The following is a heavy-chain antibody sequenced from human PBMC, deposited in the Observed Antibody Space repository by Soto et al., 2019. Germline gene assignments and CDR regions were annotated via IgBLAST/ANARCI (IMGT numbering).Heavy chain of an antibody. CDR1: GYTFTRYA. Sequence: ASVKVCCKASGYTFTRYAMHWVRQAPGQRLEWMGWINAGNGNTKYSQKFQGRVTITRDTSASTAYMELSSLRSEDTAVYYCARGYGSGSYIFDYWGQGTLVTVSS. CDR3: ARGYGSGSYIFDY. V-gene: IGHV1-3*01. D-gene: IGHD3-10*01. J-gene: IGHJ4*02. CDR2: INAGNGNT.